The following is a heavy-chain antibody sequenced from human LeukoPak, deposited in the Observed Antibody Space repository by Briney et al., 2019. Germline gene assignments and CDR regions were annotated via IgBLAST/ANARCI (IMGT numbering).Heavy chain of an antibody. J-gene: IGHJ3*02. CDR1: GFTFSSYE. D-gene: IGHD3-16*02. CDR2: ISSSGSTI. CDR3: AREFIVNDAFDI. V-gene: IGHV3-48*03. Sequence: GGSLRLSCAASGFTFSSYEMNWVRQAPGKGLEWVSYISSSGSTIYYADSVKGRFTISRDNAKNSLYLQMNGLRAEDTAVYYCAREFIVNDAFDIWGQGTMVTVSS.